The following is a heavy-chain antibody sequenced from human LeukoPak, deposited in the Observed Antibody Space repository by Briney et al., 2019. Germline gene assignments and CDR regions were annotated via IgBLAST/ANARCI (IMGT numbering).Heavy chain of an antibody. D-gene: IGHD2-15*01. Sequence: EASVKVSCKASGYTFTGYYMYWVRQAPGQGLEWMGWINPNSGGTKYAQKFQGRVTMTRDTSISTAYMELSRLRSDDTAVYYCARPVLGDGTVAAQFEHWGQGTLVTVSS. J-gene: IGHJ4*02. CDR3: ARPVLGDGTVAAQFEH. V-gene: IGHV1-2*02. CDR1: GYTFTGYY. CDR2: INPNSGGT.